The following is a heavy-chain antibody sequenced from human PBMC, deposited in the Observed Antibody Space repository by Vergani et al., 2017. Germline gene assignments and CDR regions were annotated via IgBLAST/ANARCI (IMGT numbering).Heavy chain of an antibody. J-gene: IGHJ6*03. CDR3: AHSSDDYGDYGYYMDV. D-gene: IGHD4-17*01. Sequence: QITLKESGPTLVKPTQTLTLTCTFSGFSLSISGVGVGWIRQPPGKALEWLALIYWDDDKRYSPSLNSRLTITKDTSKNQVVRTMTNMDPVDTATYYCAHSSDDYGDYGYYMDVWGKGTTVTVSS. CDR2: IYWDDDK. CDR1: GFSLSISGVG. V-gene: IGHV2-5*02.